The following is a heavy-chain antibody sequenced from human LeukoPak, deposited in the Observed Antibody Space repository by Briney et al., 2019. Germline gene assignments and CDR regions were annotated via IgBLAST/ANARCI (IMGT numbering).Heavy chain of an antibody. CDR1: GFTFSSYG. CDR3: AKANTYYYDSSGYYRPYDAFDI. Sequence: PGRSLRLSCAASGFTFSSYGMHWVRQAPGKGLEWVSAISGSGGSTYYADSVKGRFTISRDNSTNTLYLQMNSLRAEDTAVYYCAKANTYYYDSSGYYRPYDAFDIWGQGTMVTVSS. CDR2: ISGSGGST. V-gene: IGHV3-23*01. D-gene: IGHD3-22*01. J-gene: IGHJ3*02.